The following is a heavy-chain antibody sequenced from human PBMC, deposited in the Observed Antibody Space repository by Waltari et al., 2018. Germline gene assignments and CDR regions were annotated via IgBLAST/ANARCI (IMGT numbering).Heavy chain of an antibody. V-gene: IGHV4-39*07. J-gene: IGHJ6*02. CDR1: GGSISSSTYY. CDR2: IYESGRT. Sequence: QLRLQESGPGLVKPSETLSLTCTVSGGSISSSTYYWGWIRQTPGKGLEWIGNIYESGRTYYNPPLKSRLTIVIDASENQYSLKLSSLTAADTAVYYCAKGGLWDGMDVWGQGTTVTVSS. CDR3: AKGGLWDGMDV. D-gene: IGHD5-18*01.